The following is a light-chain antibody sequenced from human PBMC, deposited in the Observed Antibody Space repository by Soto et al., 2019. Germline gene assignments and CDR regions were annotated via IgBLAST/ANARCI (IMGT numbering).Light chain of an antibody. CDR2: GTF. J-gene: IGKJ3*01. Sequence: IQLTQSPSSLSASVGDRVSITCRASQDIKTYLAWYLQKRGEAPKLLISGTFTLQSGVPSRFNGSGSGTDFTLTISRLQPEDFATYYCQHLNNYPPFTFGPGTKVD. CDR3: QHLNNYPPFT. CDR1: QDIKTY. V-gene: IGKV1-9*01.